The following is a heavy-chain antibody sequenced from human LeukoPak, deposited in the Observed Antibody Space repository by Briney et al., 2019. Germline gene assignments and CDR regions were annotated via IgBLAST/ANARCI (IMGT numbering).Heavy chain of an antibody. J-gene: IGHJ4*02. Sequence: GRSLRLSCAGSGYSFDEYAMHWVRQAPGKGLEWVSGINWKSDKIGYADSVKGRFTISRDNSKNSLYLQVNSLRVEDTALYYCAKDRYCTSSSCPIDYWGQGTMVTVSS. V-gene: IGHV3-9*01. D-gene: IGHD2-2*01. CDR2: INWKSDKI. CDR1: GYSFDEYA. CDR3: AKDRYCTSSSCPIDY.